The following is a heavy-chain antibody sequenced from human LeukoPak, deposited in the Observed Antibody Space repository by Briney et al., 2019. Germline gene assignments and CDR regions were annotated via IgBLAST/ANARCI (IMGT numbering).Heavy chain of an antibody. V-gene: IGHV3-7*05. J-gene: IGHJ3*02. CDR1: GFTFSSYW. CDR2: IKQDGSEK. CDR3: ASYYDSSGYFDAFDI. D-gene: IGHD3-22*01. Sequence: GGSLRLSCAASGFTFSSYWMSWVRQAPGKGLEWVANIKQDGSEKYYVDSVKGRFTISRDNAKNSLYLQMSSLRAEDTAVYYCASYYDSSGYFDAFDIWGQGTMVTVSS.